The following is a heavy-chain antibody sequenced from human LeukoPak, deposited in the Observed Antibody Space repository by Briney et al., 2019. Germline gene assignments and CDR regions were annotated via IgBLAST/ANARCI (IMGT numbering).Heavy chain of an antibody. Sequence: PGGSLRLSCVTSGFTFDNYAMTWLRQAPGKGLEWVSSIDGNGYSIYYADSVRGRFTLSRDNSRNTLYLEMKKLRAEDTAVYYCPRGPDAPEGAPFLHHYMDVWGKGTTVSVS. D-gene: IGHD3-3*02. V-gene: IGHV3-23*05. CDR3: PRGPDAPEGAPFLHHYMDV. CDR1: GFTFDNYA. CDR2: IDGNGYSI. J-gene: IGHJ6*03.